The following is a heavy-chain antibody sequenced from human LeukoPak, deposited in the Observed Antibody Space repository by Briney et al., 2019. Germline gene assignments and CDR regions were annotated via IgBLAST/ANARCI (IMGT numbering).Heavy chain of an antibody. J-gene: IGHJ4*02. CDR1: GYTFTGYY. Sequence: ASVKVSCKASGYTFTGYYMHWVRQAPGQGLEWMGRINPNSGGTNYAQKFQGRVTMTRDTSISTAYMELSRLRSDDTAVYYCARDSSYDYVWGSYRWGFDYWGQGTLVTVSS. V-gene: IGHV1-2*06. D-gene: IGHD3-16*02. CDR2: INPNSGGT. CDR3: ARDSSYDYVWGSYRWGFDY.